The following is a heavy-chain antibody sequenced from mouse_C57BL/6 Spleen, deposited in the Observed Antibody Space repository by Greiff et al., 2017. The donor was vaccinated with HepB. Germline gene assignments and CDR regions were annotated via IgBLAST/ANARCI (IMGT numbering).Heavy chain of an antibody. J-gene: IGHJ1*03. D-gene: IGHD2-10*02. V-gene: IGHV1-80*01. CDR1: GYAFSSYW. CDR2: IYPGDGDT. CDR3: ARGRYGNYGWYFDV. Sequence: QVQLKQSGAELVKPGASVKISCKASGYAFSSYWMNWVKQRPGKGLEWIGQIYPGDGDTNYNGKFKGKATLTADKSSSTAYMQLSSLTSEDSAVYFCARGRYGNYGWYFDVWGTGTTVTVSS.